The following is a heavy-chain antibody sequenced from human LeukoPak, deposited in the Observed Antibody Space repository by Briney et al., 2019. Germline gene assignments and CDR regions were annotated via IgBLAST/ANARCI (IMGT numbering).Heavy chain of an antibody. D-gene: IGHD1-26*01. J-gene: IGHJ3*02. Sequence: GRSLRPSCAASGFTFDDYAMPWVRQAPGKGLEWVSGISWNSGSIGYADSVKGRFTISRDNAKNSLYLQMNSLRAEDTALYYCAKMGRSGSYFDAFDIWGQGTMVTVSS. CDR1: GFTFDDYA. V-gene: IGHV3-9*01. CDR2: ISWNSGSI. CDR3: AKMGRSGSYFDAFDI.